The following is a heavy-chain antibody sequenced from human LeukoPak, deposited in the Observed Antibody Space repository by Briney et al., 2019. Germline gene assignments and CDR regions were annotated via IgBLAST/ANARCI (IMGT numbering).Heavy chain of an antibody. CDR2: IYHSGST. CDR3: ARVWGDQSSFDY. CDR1: GFSISSGYY. D-gene: IGHD3-16*01. V-gene: IGHV4-38-2*01. Sequence: PSETLSLTCAVSGFSISSGYYWGWIRQPPGKGLEWIGSIYHSGSTYCNPSLKSRVTISVDTSKNQFSLKLNSVTAADTGVYYCARVWGDQSSFDYWGQGTLVTVSS. J-gene: IGHJ4*02.